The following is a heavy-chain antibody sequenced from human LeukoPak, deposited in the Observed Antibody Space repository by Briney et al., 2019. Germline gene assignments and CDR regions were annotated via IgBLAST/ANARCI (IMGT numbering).Heavy chain of an antibody. CDR3: ARGPLRIVVAIYLIDY. D-gene: IGHD3-22*01. CDR2: ISWNSGSI. J-gene: IGHJ4*02. CDR1: GFTFDDYA. V-gene: IGHV3-9*01. Sequence: GGSLRLSCAASGFTFDDYAMHWVRQAPGKGLEWVSGISWNSGSIGYADSVKGRFTISRDNSKNSLYLQMNSLRAEDTAVYYCARGPLRIVVAIYLIDYWGQGTLVTVSS.